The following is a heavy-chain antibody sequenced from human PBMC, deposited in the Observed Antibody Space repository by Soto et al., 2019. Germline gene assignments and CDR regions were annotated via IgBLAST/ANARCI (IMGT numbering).Heavy chain of an antibody. Sequence: ESLRLSCAASGFTFSGSAMHWVRQASGKGLEWVGRIRSKGNSYATAYAASVKGRFTISRDDSKKMAYLQMSSLKTEDTAVYYCTKVPNWDTSLGYYYGMDVWGQGTTVTVSS. CDR1: GFTFSGSA. D-gene: IGHD7-27*01. V-gene: IGHV3-73*01. CDR2: IRSKGNSYAT. CDR3: TKVPNWDTSLGYYYGMDV. J-gene: IGHJ6*02.